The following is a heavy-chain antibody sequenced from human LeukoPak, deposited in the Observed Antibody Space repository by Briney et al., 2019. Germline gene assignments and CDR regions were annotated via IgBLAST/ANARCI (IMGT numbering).Heavy chain of an antibody. CDR3: ARDEFPPNYDFWSGYHWYFDL. D-gene: IGHD3-3*01. CDR2: IYYSGNT. V-gene: IGHV4-59*01. Sequence: PSETLSPTCTVSGGSITDYYWSWIRQPPGKGLEWIGYIYYSGNTNYNPSLKSRVTISVDTSKNQFSLKLRSVTAADTAVYYCARDEFPPNYDFWSGYHWYFDLWGRGTLVTVSS. CDR1: GGSITDYY. J-gene: IGHJ2*01.